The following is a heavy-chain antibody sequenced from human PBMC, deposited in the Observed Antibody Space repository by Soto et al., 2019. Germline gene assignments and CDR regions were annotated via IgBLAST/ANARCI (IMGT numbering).Heavy chain of an antibody. CDR3: AKELSSMWSPLDH. V-gene: IGHV3-23*01. CDR2: ISSGSR. D-gene: IGHD6-13*01. Sequence: EVQLLESGGGLVQPGGSLRLSCAASGFTLNNYAMSWVRQSPGKGLEWVSSISSGSRYYTDSVKGRFTIYRDDSKNTLYLQMNSLRVEDTAEYYCAKELSSMWSPLDHWGQGTLVTVSS. J-gene: IGHJ4*02. CDR1: GFTLNNYA.